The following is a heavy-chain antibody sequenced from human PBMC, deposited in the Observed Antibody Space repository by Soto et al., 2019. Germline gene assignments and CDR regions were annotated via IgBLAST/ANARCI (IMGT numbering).Heavy chain of an antibody. V-gene: IGHV4-34*01. D-gene: IGHD3-22*01. J-gene: IGHJ4*02. CDR2: INHSGST. CDR3: ATRFYDSSGYYLFYFDS. CDR1: GGSFSFYY. Sequence: QVQLHQWGAGLLKPSETLSLTCAVSGGSFSFYYWSWIRQPPGKALEWIGEINHSGSTNYNSSLKSRVTISVDTSKNQFSLKLSSVTAADTAVYYCATRFYDSSGYYLFYFDSWGQGALVTGSS.